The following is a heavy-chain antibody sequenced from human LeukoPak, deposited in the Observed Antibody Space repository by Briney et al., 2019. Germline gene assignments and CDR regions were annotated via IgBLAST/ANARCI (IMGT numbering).Heavy chain of an antibody. J-gene: IGHJ4*02. CDR1: GITFSSYA. CDR2: ISYDGSNK. Sequence: GGSLRLSCAASGITFSSYAMHWVRQAPGKGLEGVAVISYDGSNKYYADSVKGRFTISRDNSKNTLYLQMNSLRAEDTGVYYCATDEADLSPFDYWGQGTLVTVSS. V-gene: IGHV3-30*04. CDR3: ATDEADLSPFDY.